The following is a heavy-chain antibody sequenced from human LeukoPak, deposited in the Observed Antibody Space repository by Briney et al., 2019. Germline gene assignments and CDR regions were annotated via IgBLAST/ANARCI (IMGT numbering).Heavy chain of an antibody. Sequence: GGSLRLSCAASGFDFDDYGMSWVRQAPGKGLQWVSNINWNGDRTAYGDSVKGRFTLSRDNAKNSLYLQMNSLRAEDTAVYYCARETRWELFDYWGQGILVTVSS. V-gene: IGHV3-20*04. J-gene: IGHJ4*02. CDR1: GFDFDDYG. D-gene: IGHD1-26*01. CDR3: ARETRWELFDY. CDR2: INWNGDRT.